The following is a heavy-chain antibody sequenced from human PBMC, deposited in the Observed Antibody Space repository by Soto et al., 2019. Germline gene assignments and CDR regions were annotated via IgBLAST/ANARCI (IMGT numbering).Heavy chain of an antibody. CDR1: GFTFSSYS. V-gene: IGHV3-48*02. CDR2: IGSSSSPI. Sequence: GGSLRLSCAASGFTFSSYSMNWVRQAPGKGLEWVSYIGSSSSPIYYADSAKGRFTISGDNAKNSLYLQMNSLRDEDTAVYYCARERYSRNYGMDVWGQGTTVTVSS. J-gene: IGHJ6*02. CDR3: ARERYSRNYGMDV. D-gene: IGHD6-13*01.